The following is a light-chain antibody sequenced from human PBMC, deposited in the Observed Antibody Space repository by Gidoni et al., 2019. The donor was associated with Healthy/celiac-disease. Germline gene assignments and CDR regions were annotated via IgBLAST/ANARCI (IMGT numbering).Light chain of an antibody. Sequence: VMTQSPATLSVAPGARATLSCRASQSVSSNLAWYQQKPGQAPRLLIYGASTRATGIPARFSGSGSGTEFTLTISSLQSEDFAVYYCQQYNNWPPWTFGQGTKVEIK. V-gene: IGKV3-15*01. CDR1: QSVSSN. J-gene: IGKJ1*01. CDR3: QQYNNWPPWT. CDR2: GAS.